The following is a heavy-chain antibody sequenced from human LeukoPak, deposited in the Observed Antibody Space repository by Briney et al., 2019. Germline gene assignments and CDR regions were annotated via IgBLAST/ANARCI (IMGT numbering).Heavy chain of an antibody. Sequence: SETLSLTCAVYGGSFSGYYWSWIRQPPGKGLEWIGEINHSGSTNYNPPLKSRVTISVDTSKNQFSLKLSSVTAADTAVYYCARGWDGYCSSTSCPAEVSDSYYYYYYGMDVWGQGTTVTVSS. CDR1: GGSFSGYY. V-gene: IGHV4-34*01. CDR2: INHSGST. J-gene: IGHJ6*02. D-gene: IGHD2-2*03. CDR3: ARGWDGYCSSTSCPAEVSDSYYYYYYGMDV.